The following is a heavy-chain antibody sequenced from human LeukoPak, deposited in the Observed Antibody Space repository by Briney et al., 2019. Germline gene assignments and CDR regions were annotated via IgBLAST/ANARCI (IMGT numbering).Heavy chain of an antibody. CDR1: GGSISSSSYY. J-gene: IGHJ5*02. CDR2: IYYSGST. Sequence: NPSETLSLTCTVSGGSISSSSYYWGWIRQPPGKGLEWIGSIYYSGSTYYNPSLKSRVTISVDTSKNQFSLKLSSETAADTAVYYCARQTGYSFRFDPWGQGTLVTVSS. CDR3: ARQTGYSFRFDP. V-gene: IGHV4-39*01. D-gene: IGHD5-18*01.